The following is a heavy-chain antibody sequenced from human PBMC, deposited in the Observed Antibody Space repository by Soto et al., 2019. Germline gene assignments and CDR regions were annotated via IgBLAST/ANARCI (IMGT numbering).Heavy chain of an antibody. V-gene: IGHV1-69*08. CDR2: FIPILGIA. D-gene: IGHD2-15*01. J-gene: IGHJ5*02. Sequence: QVQLVQSGAEVKKPGSSVKVSCKASGGTFSSYTISWVRQAPGQGLEWMGRFIPILGIANYAQKFQGRVTITADKSTSTAYMELSSLRSEDTAVYYCARDWEDIVVVVAATWGWFDPWGQGTLVTVSS. CDR1: GGTFSSYT. CDR3: ARDWEDIVVVVAATWGWFDP.